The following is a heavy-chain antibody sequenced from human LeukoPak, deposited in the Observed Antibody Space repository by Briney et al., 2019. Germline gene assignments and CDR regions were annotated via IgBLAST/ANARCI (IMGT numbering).Heavy chain of an antibody. CDR2: INPSGGST. J-gene: IGHJ4*02. CDR3: ARASKLGNVVLPFY. CDR1: GYTFINYY. Sequence: ASVTVSCKASGYTFINYYMHWVRQAPGQGLEWMGTINPSGGSTSYAQKFQGRVTMTRDTSTSTVYMELSSLRSEDTAVYYCARASKLGNVVLPFYWGQGTLVTVSS. V-gene: IGHV1-46*01. D-gene: IGHD7-27*01.